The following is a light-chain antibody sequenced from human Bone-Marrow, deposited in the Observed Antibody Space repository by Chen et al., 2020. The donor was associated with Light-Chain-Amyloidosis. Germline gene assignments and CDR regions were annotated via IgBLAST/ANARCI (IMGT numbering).Light chain of an antibody. CDR2: EVT. V-gene: IGLV2-14*01. J-gene: IGLJ1*01. Sequence: QSALTQPASVSGSPGQSIPISCTGTSSDVGSDNPVSWYQQHPDKAPKLMIYEVTNRPSLLPDRFSGSKSDNTASLTISGLQTEDEADYFYSSYTITNTLVFGSGTRVTVL. CDR3: SSYTITNTLV. CDR1: SSDVGSDNP.